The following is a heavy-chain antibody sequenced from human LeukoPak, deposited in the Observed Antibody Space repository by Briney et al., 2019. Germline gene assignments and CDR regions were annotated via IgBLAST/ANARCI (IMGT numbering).Heavy chain of an antibody. V-gene: IGHV1-69*04. CDR2: IIPILGIA. J-gene: IGHJ4*02. D-gene: IGHD3-9*01. CDR1: GGTFSSYA. Sequence: SVKVSCKASGGTFSSYAISWVRQAPGQGLEWMGRIIPILGIANYAQKFQGRVTITADESTSTAYMELSSLRSEDTAVYYCARDPKPFLSGYYAINFDYWGQGTLVTVSS. CDR3: ARDPKPFLSGYYAINFDY.